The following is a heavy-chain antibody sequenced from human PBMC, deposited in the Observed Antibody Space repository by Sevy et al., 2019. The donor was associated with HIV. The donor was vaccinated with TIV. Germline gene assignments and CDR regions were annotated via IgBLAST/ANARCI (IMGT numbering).Heavy chain of an antibody. CDR2: ISSSSSYI. CDR3: ARRSCSSTSCSFDY. V-gene: IGHV3-21*01. Sequence: GGSLRLSCAASGFTSSSYSMNWVRQAPGKGLEWVSSISSSSSYIYYADSVKGRFTISRDNAKNSLYLQMNSLRAEDTAVYYCARRSCSSTSCSFDYWGQGTLVTVSS. CDR1: GFTSSSYS. J-gene: IGHJ4*02. D-gene: IGHD2-2*01.